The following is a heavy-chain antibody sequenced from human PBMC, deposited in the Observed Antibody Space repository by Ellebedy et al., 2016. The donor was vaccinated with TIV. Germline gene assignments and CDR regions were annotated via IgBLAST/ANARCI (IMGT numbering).Heavy chain of an antibody. CDR3: ARDTHSYVRFDY. D-gene: IGHD3-10*02. CDR1: GFTFSSYW. Sequence: PGGSLRLSCAASGFTFSSYWMHWVRQAPGKGLVWVSRINTDGSSTNYADSVKGRFTISRDNSKNILYLQMDSLRAEDTAVYYCARDTHSYVRFDYWGQGTLVTVSS. CDR2: INTDGSST. J-gene: IGHJ4*02. V-gene: IGHV3-74*01.